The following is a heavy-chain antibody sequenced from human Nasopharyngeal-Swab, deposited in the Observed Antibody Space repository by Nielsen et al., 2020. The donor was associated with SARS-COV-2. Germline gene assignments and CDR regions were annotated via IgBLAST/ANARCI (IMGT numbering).Heavy chain of an antibody. CDR3: ARDFDKTGD. D-gene: IGHD7-27*01. CDR2: INSDGSRT. J-gene: IGHJ4*02. CDR1: GFSFSDSW. V-gene: IGHV3-74*01. Sequence: GGSLRLSCEVSGFSFSDSWMHWVRQAPGKGLVWVSRINSDGSRTGYADAVKGRFTISRDNSKNTIYLQMNSLRAEDTAVYFCARDFDKTGDWGQGTLVTVSS.